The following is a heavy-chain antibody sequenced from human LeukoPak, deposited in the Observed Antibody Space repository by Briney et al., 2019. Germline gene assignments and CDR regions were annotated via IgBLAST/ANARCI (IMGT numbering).Heavy chain of an antibody. J-gene: IGHJ4*02. V-gene: IGHV4-39*07. D-gene: IGHD6-19*01. CDR2: IYYSGST. Sequence: SETLSLTCTVSGGSISSSSYYWGWIRQPPGKGLEWIGSIYYSGSTYYNPSLKSRVTISVDTSKNQFSLKLSSVTAADTAVYYCARGYSSGWPDYWGQGTLVTVSS. CDR1: GGSISSSSYY. CDR3: ARGYSSGWPDY.